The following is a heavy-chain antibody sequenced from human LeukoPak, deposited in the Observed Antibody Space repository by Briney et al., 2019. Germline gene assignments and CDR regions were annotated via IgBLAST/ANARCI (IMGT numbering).Heavy chain of an antibody. Sequence: ASVKVSCKASGYTFTGYYMHWVRQAPGQGLEWMGWISAYNGNTNYAQKLQGRVTMTTDTSTSTAYMELRSLRSDDTAVYYCARDLGIAVVGGDYWGQGTLVTVSS. J-gene: IGHJ4*02. CDR3: ARDLGIAVVGGDY. CDR1: GYTFTGYY. D-gene: IGHD6-19*01. CDR2: ISAYNGNT. V-gene: IGHV1-18*04.